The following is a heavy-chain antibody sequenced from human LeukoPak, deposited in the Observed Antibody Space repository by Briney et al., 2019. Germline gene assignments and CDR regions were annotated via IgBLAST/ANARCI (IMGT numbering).Heavy chain of an antibody. V-gene: IGHV3-7*01. CDR1: GFTFSSYA. Sequence: GGSLRLSCAASGFTFSSYAMQWVRQAPGKGLEWVANIKQDGSEKYYVDSVKGRFTISRDNANNLLYLQMNRLRAEDTAVYYCARESFAARWDWGQGTLVTVSS. CDR3: ARESFAARWD. J-gene: IGHJ4*02. CDR2: IKQDGSEK. D-gene: IGHD6-6*01.